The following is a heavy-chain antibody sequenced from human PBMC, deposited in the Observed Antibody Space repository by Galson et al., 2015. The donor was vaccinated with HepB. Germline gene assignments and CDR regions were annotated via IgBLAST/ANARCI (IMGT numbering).Heavy chain of an antibody. CDR1: GYNFIDYY. V-gene: IGHV1-2*06. D-gene: IGHD5-24*01. CDR2: IDPNGGGT. CDR3: ARRWRVQARLRPPEGSYYSYMDV. Sequence: SVKVSCKASGYNFIDYYMYWVRQAPGQGLEWMGQIDPNGGGTDYAQKFQGRVTMTRDSSTSTANMELSRLTFDDTAVYYCARRWRVQARLRPPEGSYYSYMDVWGTGTTVSVSS. J-gene: IGHJ6*03.